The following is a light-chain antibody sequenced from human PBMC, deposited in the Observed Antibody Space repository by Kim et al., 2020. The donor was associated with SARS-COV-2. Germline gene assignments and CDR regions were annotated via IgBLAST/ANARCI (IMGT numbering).Light chain of an antibody. CDR2: DAS. CDR3: QQYASYSYT. Sequence: ACVGARVTITCRASQSITSRLSWYQQKPGKATKLLIYDASSLESGVPSRFSGGGSGTEFSLTISSLQPDDFATYYCQQYASYSYTFGQGTKLEI. J-gene: IGKJ2*01. CDR1: QSITSR. V-gene: IGKV1-5*01.